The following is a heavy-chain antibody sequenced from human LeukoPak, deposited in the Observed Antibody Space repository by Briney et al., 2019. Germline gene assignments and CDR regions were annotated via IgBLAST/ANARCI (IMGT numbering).Heavy chain of an antibody. CDR2: IIPIFDTA. CDR1: RATFSNYA. D-gene: IGHD2-2*03. V-gene: IGHV1-69*13. J-gene: IGHJ6*02. Sequence: SVKVSCKASRATFSNYAISWVRQAPGQGLEWMGGIIPIFDTADYAQKFQGRVTITADESTSTAYMELSSLRSEDTAVYYCASGYCSSTSCQGVYYYYGMDVWGQGTTVTVSS. CDR3: ASGYCSSTSCQGVYYYYGMDV.